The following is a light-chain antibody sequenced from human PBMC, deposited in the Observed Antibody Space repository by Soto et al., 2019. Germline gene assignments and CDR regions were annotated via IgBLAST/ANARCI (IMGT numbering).Light chain of an antibody. V-gene: IGLV2-14*01. Sequence: QSALTQPASVSWSPGQSITISCTGTSSDVGGYDYVSWYQQYPGKAPKLMIYNVRNRPSGVSNRFSGSKAGNTASLTISGLQAEDEAAYFCSSYTNSNTVLFGGGTKLTVL. CDR2: NVR. CDR1: SSDVGGYDY. CDR3: SSYTNSNTVL. J-gene: IGLJ2*01.